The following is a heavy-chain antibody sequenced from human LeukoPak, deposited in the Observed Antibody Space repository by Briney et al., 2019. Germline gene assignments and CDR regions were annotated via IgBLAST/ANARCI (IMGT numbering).Heavy chain of an antibody. J-gene: IGHJ3*01. D-gene: IGHD4-23*01. Sequence: GGSLRLSCAVSGFTFSGSAMHWVRQASGKGLEWVGRIRSKANSYATAYAASVKGRFIISREDSKNTAYLQMNSLKSDDTAVYYCSRVAYGGNRDAFDAWGQGTMVTVSS. CDR1: GFTFSGSA. CDR2: IRSKANSYAT. CDR3: SRVAYGGNRDAFDA. V-gene: IGHV3-73*01.